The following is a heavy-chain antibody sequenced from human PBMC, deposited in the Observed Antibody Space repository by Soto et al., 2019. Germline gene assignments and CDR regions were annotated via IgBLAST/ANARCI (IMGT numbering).Heavy chain of an antibody. CDR1: GASITSHY. D-gene: IGHD3-22*01. CDR3: ACARYDSIGFNLAS. Sequence: PSETLSLTCNVSGASITSHYFAWIRQTPGRRLEWLGFIYLGGSINYNPSFKSRVIISVDTSKNQFAVRLSSVTAADTAVYYCACARYDSIGFNLASWGRRSLVTVSS. J-gene: IGHJ5*01. CDR2: IYLGGSI. V-gene: IGHV4-59*11.